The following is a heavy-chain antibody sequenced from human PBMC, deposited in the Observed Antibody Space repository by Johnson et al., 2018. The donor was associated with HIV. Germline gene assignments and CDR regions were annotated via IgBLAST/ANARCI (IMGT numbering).Heavy chain of an antibody. Sequence: VQLVESGGGVVQPGGSLRPSCAASGFTFSSYGMHWVRQAPGKGLEWVAFIRYDGSNKYYADSVKGRFTISRDNAKNSLYLQRHSLRAEDTAVYYCARGGWGDAFDIWGQGTLVTVSS. J-gene: IGHJ3*02. CDR2: IRYDGSNK. D-gene: IGHD3-16*01. CDR1: GFTFSSYG. V-gene: IGHV3-30*02. CDR3: ARGGWGDAFDI.